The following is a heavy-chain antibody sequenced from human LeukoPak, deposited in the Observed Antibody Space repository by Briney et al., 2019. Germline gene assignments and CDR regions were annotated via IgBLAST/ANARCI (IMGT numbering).Heavy chain of an antibody. D-gene: IGHD4-11*01. CDR3: ARGVLTTVTYFMDV. V-gene: IGHV4-59*11. CDR1: GDSFSSHQ. Sequence: SETLSLTCTVSGDSFSSHQWSWIRQPPGKGLEWIGYIYNSGSTNYNPSLKSRVAISVDTSKNQFSLELSSVAAADTAVYYCARGVLTTVTYFMDVWGKGTTVTVS. CDR2: IYNSGST. J-gene: IGHJ6*03.